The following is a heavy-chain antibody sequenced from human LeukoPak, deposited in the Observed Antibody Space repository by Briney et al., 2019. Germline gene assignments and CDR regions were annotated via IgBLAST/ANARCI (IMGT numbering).Heavy chain of an antibody. CDR3: ARIYCGSSSCHYFDY. Sequence: SETLSLTCAVSGGSISSSNWWSWVCQPPGKGLEWIGEIHHSGSTNYNPSLKSRVTISVDKSKNQFSLKLSSVTAADTAVYYCARIYCGSSSCHYFDYWGQGTLVTVSS. J-gene: IGHJ4*02. CDR2: IHHSGST. CDR1: GGSISSSNW. D-gene: IGHD2-15*01. V-gene: IGHV4-4*02.